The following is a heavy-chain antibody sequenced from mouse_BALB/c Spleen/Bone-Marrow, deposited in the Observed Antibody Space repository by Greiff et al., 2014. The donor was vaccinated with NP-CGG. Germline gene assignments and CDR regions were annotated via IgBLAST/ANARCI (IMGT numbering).Heavy chain of an antibody. J-gene: IGHJ1*01. CDR3: AKYNYGLYFDV. V-gene: IGHV14-3*02. CDR2: IDPANGNT. Sequence: VQLHQSGAELVKPGASVKLSCTASGFNIKDTYIHWVKQRPEQGLEWIGRIDPANGNTKYDPKFQGKATITADTSSNSAYLQLSSLTSEDTAVYYCAKYNYGLYFDVWGAGTTVTVSS. CDR1: GFNIKDTY. D-gene: IGHD1-3*01.